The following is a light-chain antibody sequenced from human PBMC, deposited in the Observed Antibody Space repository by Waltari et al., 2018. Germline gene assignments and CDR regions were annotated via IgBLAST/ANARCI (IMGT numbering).Light chain of an antibody. J-gene: IGKJ1*01. Sequence: DIVMTQSPLSLPVTPGEPASISCRSSQSLLHSNGYKYLDWYLQKPGQAPQLLIYLGSNLASGVPDRFSGSGSGTDLTLKINRVEAEYIGVYYCMQALQTPCTFGQGTNVEIK. CDR2: LGS. CDR3: MQALQTPCT. V-gene: IGKV2-28*01. CDR1: QSLLHSNGYKY.